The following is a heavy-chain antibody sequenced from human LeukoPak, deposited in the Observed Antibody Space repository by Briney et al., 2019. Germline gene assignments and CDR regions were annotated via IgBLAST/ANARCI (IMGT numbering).Heavy chain of an antibody. CDR3: VTHQSTTSYYSFNP. CDR1: GYTFTDYN. D-gene: IGHD3-22*01. V-gene: IGHV1-2*02. J-gene: IGHJ5*02. Sequence: ASVKVSCKASGYTFTDYNLHWVRQAPGQGLEWMGWVNPNSGGTAYAHKFQGGVTMTTDTSISTTYMELSSLRPDDTAMYYCVTHQSTTSYYSFNPWGPGTLVTV. CDR2: VNPNSGGT.